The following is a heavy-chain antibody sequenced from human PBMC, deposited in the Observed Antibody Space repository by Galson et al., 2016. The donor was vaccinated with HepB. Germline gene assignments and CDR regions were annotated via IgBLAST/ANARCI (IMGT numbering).Heavy chain of an antibody. CDR2: IYYSRST. V-gene: IGHV4-59*01. Sequence: ETLSLTCTVSGGSISGYFWSWIRQPPGKGLEWIGYIYYSRSTSYNPSLKSRVTISVHTSKNQFSLKLSPVTAADTAVYYCARDPRAPPRFYYWGQGPLVTVSS. CDR1: GGSISGYF. J-gene: IGHJ4*02. CDR3: ARDPRAPPRFYY.